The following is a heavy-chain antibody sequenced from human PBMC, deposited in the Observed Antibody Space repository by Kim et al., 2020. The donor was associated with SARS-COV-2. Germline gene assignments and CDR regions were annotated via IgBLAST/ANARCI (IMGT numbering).Heavy chain of an antibody. CDR2: T. J-gene: IGHJ4*02. Sequence: TYYNPSLKGRVTISVETSKNQFSLEVRSVTAADTAVYYCARRSGSYSNDYWGQGILVTVSS. V-gene: IGHV4-31*02. CDR3: ARRSGSYSNDY. D-gene: IGHD1-26*01.